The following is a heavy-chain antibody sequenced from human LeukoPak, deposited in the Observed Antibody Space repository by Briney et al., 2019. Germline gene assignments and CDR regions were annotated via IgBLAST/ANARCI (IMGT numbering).Heavy chain of an antibody. V-gene: IGHV3-53*01. CDR2: IYSGGPT. D-gene: IGHD1-26*01. CDR3: ARVRVGAPGYYFDY. J-gene: IGHJ4*02. Sequence: GGSLRLSCAASGFTVSTKYMSWVRQAPGKGLEWVSVIYSGGPTYHADSVEGRFTISRDTSKNTLYLQMNSLRAEDTAAYYCARVRVGAPGYYFDYWGQGTLVTVSS. CDR1: GFTVSTKY.